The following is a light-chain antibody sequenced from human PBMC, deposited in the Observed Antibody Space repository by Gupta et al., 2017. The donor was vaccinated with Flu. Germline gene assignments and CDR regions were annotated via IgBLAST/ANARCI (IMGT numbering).Light chain of an antibody. CDR1: ALPKQY. CDR3: QSADSSGTFRRV. CDR2: TDS. Sequence: SYELKQPPSVSVSPGQTGRITCPGDALPKQYAYWYQQKTGQAPVLVIYTDSERPSGIPEGFSGSSSGTTVTLTISGVQAEDEADYYCQSADSSGTFRRVFGGGTKLTVL. V-gene: IGLV3-25*02. J-gene: IGLJ2*01.